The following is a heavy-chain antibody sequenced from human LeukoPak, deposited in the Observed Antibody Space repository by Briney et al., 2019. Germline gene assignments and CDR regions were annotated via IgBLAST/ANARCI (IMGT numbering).Heavy chain of an antibody. CDR2: IYTSGST. J-gene: IGHJ4*02. V-gene: IGHV4-4*07. D-gene: IGHD6-6*01. Sequence: SETLSLTCTVSGGSISSYYWSWIRQPAGKGLEWIGRIYTSGSTNYNPSLKSRVTMSVDTSKNQISLKVNSVTAADTAVYYCARESYSSSYLFDFWGQGNLVTVSS. CDR1: GGSISSYY. CDR3: ARESYSSSYLFDF.